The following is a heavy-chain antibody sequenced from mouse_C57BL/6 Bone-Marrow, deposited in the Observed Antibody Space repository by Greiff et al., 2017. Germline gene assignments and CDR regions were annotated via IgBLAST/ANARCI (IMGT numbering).Heavy chain of an antibody. D-gene: IGHD5-1-1*01. J-gene: IGHJ4*01. CDR3: ARGCSKYLEMDH. Sequence: EVQLQQSGAELVRPGSSVKMSCKTSGYTFTSYGINWVKQRPGQGLEWIGYIYIGNGYTEYNEKFKGKATLTSDTSYSTADMQLSSLTYEDSAIYSRARGCSKYLEMDHWGQGTSVTVAS. V-gene: IGHV1-58*01. CDR2: IYIGNGYT. CDR1: GYTFTSYG.